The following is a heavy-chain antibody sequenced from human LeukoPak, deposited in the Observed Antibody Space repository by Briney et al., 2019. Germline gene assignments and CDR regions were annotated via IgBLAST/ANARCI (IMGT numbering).Heavy chain of an antibody. CDR1: GGSFSGYY. CDR3: ARGLRYDY. CDR2: INHSGST. J-gene: IGHJ4*02. V-gene: IGHV4-34*01. Sequence: ASETLSLTCAVYGGSFSGYYWSWIRQPPGKGLEWIGEINHSGSTNYNPSLKSRVTISVDTSKNQFSLKLSSVTAADTAVYYCARGLRYDYWGQGTLVTVSS.